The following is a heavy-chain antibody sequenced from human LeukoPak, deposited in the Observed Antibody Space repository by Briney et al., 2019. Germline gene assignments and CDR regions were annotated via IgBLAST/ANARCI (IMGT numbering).Heavy chain of an antibody. CDR2: IYYSGST. D-gene: IGHD3-10*01. CDR1: GGSISSSSYY. V-gene: IGHV4-39*07. J-gene: IGHJ6*03. CDR3: ARDPGDYYYYMDV. Sequence: SETLSLTCTVSGGSISSSSYYWGWIRQSPGKGLEWIGSIYYSGSTYYNPSLKSRVTISVDTSKNQFSLKLSSVTAADTAVYYCARDPGDYYYYMDVWGKGTTVTVSS.